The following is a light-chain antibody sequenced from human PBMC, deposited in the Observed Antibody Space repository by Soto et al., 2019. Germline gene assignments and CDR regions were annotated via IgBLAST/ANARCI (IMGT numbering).Light chain of an antibody. CDR3: QSYDSILSGVV. CDR1: SSNFGAGYD. CDR2: GNN. J-gene: IGLJ2*01. V-gene: IGLV1-40*01. Sequence: QSVLTQPPSVSAAPGQRVTFSCTGSSSNFGAGYDVHWYQQLPGTAPKLLIYGNNNRPTGVPDLFSGSKSGTSASLAITGLQAEYEADYYCQSYDSILSGVVFGGGTKLTVL.